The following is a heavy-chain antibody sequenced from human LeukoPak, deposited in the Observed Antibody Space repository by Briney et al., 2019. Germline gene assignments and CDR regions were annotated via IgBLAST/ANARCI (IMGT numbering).Heavy chain of an antibody. J-gene: IGHJ6*03. CDR1: GFTFSSYA. CDR3: AKDRIEVTPYYYYYYMDV. CDR2: ISGSGGST. Sequence: GGSLRLSCGASGFTFSSYAMSWVRQAPGKGLEWVSGISGSGGSTYSADSVKGRFTISRDNFKNTLYLQMNSLRAEDTAVYYCAKDRIEVTPYYYYYYMDVWGKGTTVTVSS. V-gene: IGHV3-23*01. D-gene: IGHD2/OR15-2a*01.